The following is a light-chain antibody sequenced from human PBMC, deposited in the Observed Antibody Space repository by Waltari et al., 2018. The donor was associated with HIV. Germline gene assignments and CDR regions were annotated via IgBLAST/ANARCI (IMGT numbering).Light chain of an antibody. CDR3: NSYTSSDSFV. CDR1: SSDVGSYNR. V-gene: IGLV2-18*02. CDR2: EVS. Sequence: QPALTQPPSVSGSPGQSVPISCTGTSSDVGSYNRVSWYQQFPGTPPKLMIYEVSNRPPGVPDRFSGSKSGNTASLTISGLQAEDEADYYCNSYTSSDSFVFGTGTKVNVL. J-gene: IGLJ1*01.